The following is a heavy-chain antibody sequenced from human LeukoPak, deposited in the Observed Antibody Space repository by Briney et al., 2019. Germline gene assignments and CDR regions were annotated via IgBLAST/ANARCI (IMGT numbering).Heavy chain of an antibody. CDR2: ISGSGGST. D-gene: IGHD6-13*01. CDR1: GFTFSSYA. Sequence: GGSLRLSCAASGFTFSSYAMSWVRQAPGKGPEWVSAISGSGGSTYYADSVKGRFTISRDNSKNTLYLQMNSLRAEDTAVYYCAMAPYSSSWYGPPSWFDPWGQGTLVTVSS. V-gene: IGHV3-23*01. J-gene: IGHJ5*02. CDR3: AMAPYSSSWYGPPSWFDP.